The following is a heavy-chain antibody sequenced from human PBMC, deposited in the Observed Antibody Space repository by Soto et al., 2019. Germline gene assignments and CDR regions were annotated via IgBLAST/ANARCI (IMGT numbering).Heavy chain of an antibody. CDR1: GGSISSYY. J-gene: IGHJ6*02. CDR2: IYYSGST. D-gene: IGHD6-13*01. CDR3: ARASSSPVYYYGMDV. V-gene: IGHV4-59*01. Sequence: SETLSLTCTVSGGSISSYYWTWIRQPPGKGLEWIAYIYYSGSTNYNPSLKSRVTISVDTSKNQFSLKLSSVTAADTAVYYCARASSSPVYYYGMDVWGQGTTVTVSS.